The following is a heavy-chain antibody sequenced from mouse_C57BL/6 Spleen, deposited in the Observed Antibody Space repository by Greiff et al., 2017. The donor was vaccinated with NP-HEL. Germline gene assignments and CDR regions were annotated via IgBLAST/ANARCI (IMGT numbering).Heavy chain of an antibody. CDR3: AREGEIYGSSPWYFDV. V-gene: IGHV1-52*01. D-gene: IGHD1-1*01. Sequence: QVQLKQPGAELVRPGSSVKLSCKASGYTFTSYWMHWVKQRPIQGLEWIGNIDPSDSETHYNQKFKDKATLTVDKSSSTAYMQLSSLTSEDSAVYYCAREGEIYGSSPWYFDVWGTGTTVTVSS. CDR1: GYTFTSYW. J-gene: IGHJ1*03. CDR2: IDPSDSET.